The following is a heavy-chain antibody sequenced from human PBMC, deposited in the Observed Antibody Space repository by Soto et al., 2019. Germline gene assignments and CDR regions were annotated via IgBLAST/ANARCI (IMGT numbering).Heavy chain of an antibody. J-gene: IGHJ4*02. CDR2: INPSGGST. Sequence: ASVKVSCKASGYTFTSYYMHWVRQAPGQGLEWMGIINPSGGSTSYAQKFQGRVTMTRDTSTSTVYMELSSLRAEDTALYYCAKEPYSDFWSAYYYFDYWGQGTLVTVSS. CDR3: AKEPYSDFWSAYYYFDY. V-gene: IGHV1-46*01. CDR1: GYTFTSYY. D-gene: IGHD3-3*01.